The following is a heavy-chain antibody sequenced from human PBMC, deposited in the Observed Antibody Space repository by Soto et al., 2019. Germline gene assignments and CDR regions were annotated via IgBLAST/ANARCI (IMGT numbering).Heavy chain of an antibody. V-gene: IGHV1-18*01. J-gene: IGHJ4*02. CDR3: TRKKCIGDCYLFDY. CDR2: INTDSGNP. Sequence: ASVEVSFTAAGSTFNTYGISLVRQAPGQGLEWMGWINTDSGNPSYAQKFQGRVSMTRDTSSGTAYMEMRSLTSDDTAVYYCTRKKCIGDCYLFDYWGQGTLVTVS. D-gene: IGHD2-21*02. CDR1: GSTFNTYG.